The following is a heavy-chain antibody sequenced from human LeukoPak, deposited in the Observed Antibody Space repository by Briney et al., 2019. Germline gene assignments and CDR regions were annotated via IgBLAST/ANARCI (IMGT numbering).Heavy chain of an antibody. V-gene: IGHV1-2*02. D-gene: IGHD5-24*01. CDR2: INPNSGGT. J-gene: IGHJ4*02. CDR3: ARDLKTLETH. Sequence: ASVKVSCKASGYTSTGYYMHWVRQAPGQGLEWMRWINPNSGGTNYAQKFQGRVTMTRDTSISTAYMEQSRLRSDDTAVYYCARDLKTLETHWGQGTLVTVSS. CDR1: GYTSTGYY.